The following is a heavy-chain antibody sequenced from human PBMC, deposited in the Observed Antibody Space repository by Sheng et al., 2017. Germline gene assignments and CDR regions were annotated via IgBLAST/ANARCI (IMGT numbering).Heavy chain of an antibody. J-gene: IGHJ4*02. D-gene: IGHD2-15*01. Sequence: QLLDSGGGLVPPGGSLRLSCAASGFTFSTYAMSWVRQAPGKGLEWVSTISGSGGSTYYADSVKGRFTISRDNSKNTLYVQMSSLRAEDTAVYYCAKDLGYCSGGSCSGFDYWGQGTLLTVSS. CDR3: AKDLGYCSGGSCSGFDY. CDR2: ISGSGGST. V-gene: IGHV3-23*01. CDR1: GFTFSTYA.